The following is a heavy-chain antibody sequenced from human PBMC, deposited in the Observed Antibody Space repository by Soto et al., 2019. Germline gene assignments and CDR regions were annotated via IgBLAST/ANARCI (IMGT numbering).Heavy chain of an antibody. V-gene: IGHV3-30*02. Sequence: GGSLRLSCVAAGFTFSSYGMHWVRQAPGKGLEWLAIIRYDGSNKYYGDSVKGRFTISRDNSKNTLYPEMNRLRAEDTAVYYCARDRTYYGSGSKGMDFWGQGTTVTVSS. J-gene: IGHJ6*02. CDR1: GFTFSSYG. CDR3: ARDRTYYGSGSKGMDF. D-gene: IGHD3-10*01. CDR2: IRYDGSNK.